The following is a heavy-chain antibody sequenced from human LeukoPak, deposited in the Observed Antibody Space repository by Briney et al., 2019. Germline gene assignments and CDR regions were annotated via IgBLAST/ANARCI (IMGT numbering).Heavy chain of an antibody. J-gene: IGHJ3*02. D-gene: IGHD2-2*01. CDR3: ARDIVVAPAADDAFDI. CDR1: GYTFTGYY. Sequence: ASVKVSCKASGYTFTGYYMHWVRQAPGQGLEWMGWINPNSGGTNYAQKFQGRVTMTRDTSISTAYMELSRLRSDDTAVYYCARDIVVAPAADDAFDIWGQGTMVTVSS. V-gene: IGHV1-2*02. CDR2: INPNSGGT.